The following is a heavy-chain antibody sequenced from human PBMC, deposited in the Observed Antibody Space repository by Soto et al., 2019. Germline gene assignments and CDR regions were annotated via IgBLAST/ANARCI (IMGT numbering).Heavy chain of an antibody. CDR3: AKDHLETTVTTPSY. CDR1: GFTFSSYG. D-gene: IGHD4-17*01. CDR2: ISYDGNNK. Sequence: QLVESGGGVVQPGRSLRLSCAASGFTFSSYGMHWVRQAPGKGLEWVAVISYDGNNKYYADSVKGRFTISRDNFKNTLYLQMDSLRAEDTAMYYCAKDHLETTVTTPSYWGQGTLVTVSS. V-gene: IGHV3-30*18. J-gene: IGHJ4*02.